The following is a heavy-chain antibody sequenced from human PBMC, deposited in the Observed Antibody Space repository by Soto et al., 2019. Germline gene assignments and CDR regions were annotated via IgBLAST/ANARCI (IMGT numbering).Heavy chain of an antibody. J-gene: IGHJ4*02. CDR1: GDSISIYY. CDR2: IYYSGST. V-gene: IGHV4-59*07. CDR3: ARSDGRY. Sequence: SDTLSLTCTFSGDSISIYYWSWIRQPPGKGLEWVGYIYYSGSTNYNPSPKSRVTISVDTSKNQFSLKLSSVTAADTAVYYCARSDGRYWGQGTLVTVSS.